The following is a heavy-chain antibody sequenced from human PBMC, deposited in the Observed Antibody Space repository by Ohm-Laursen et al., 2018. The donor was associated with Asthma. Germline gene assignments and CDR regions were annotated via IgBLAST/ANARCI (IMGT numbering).Heavy chain of an antibody. D-gene: IGHD6-6*01. CDR3: ARVRIAARLGYFDY. J-gene: IGHJ4*02. V-gene: IGHV3-74*01. CDR1: GFTFSSYW. Sequence: SLRLSCAASGFTFSSYWMHWVRQAPGKGLVWVSRINSDGSSTSYADSVKGRFTISRDNAKNTLYLQMNSLRAEDTAVYYCARVRIAARLGYFDYWGQGTLVTVSS. CDR2: INSDGSST.